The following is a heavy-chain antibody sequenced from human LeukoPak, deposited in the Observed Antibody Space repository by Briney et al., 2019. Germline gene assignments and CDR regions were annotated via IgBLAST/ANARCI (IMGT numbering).Heavy chain of an antibody. D-gene: IGHD3-9*01. CDR2: IYTSGST. CDR1: GGSITSGSYF. V-gene: IGHV4-61*09. Sequence: SETLSLTCTVSGGSITSGSYFWSWIRQPAGKGLEWIGHIYTSGSTNYNPSLKSRVTISVDTSKNQFSLKLSSVTAADTAVYYCGRLFSDFLTGHFMDVWGKGTTVTVSS. CDR3: GRLFSDFLTGHFMDV. J-gene: IGHJ6*03.